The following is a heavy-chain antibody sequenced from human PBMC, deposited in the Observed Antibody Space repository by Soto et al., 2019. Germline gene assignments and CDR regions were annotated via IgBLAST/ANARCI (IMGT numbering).Heavy chain of an antibody. V-gene: IGHV1-46*01. D-gene: IGHD5-12*01. J-gene: IGHJ4*02. CDR2: IDPRGGST. CDR1: GYTFTSYY. Sequence: ASVKVSCKASGYTFTSYYMHWVRQAPGQGLEWMGIIDPRGGSTTYAQKFQGGVTMTRDTSTSTVFMELSSLRSDDTAVYYCARGLSHSGYDQYYFDYWGQGTLVTVSS. CDR3: ARGLSHSGYDQYYFDY.